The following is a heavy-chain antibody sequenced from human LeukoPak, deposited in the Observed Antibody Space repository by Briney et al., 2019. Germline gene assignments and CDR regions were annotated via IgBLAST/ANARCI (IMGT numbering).Heavy chain of an antibody. CDR2: ITNSGGGP. CDR3: AKDGRSSAPH. CDR1: GSTFSKYA. V-gene: IGHV3-23*01. Sequence: SGGSLRLSCAASGSTFSKYAMSWVRQAPGKGPEWVSGITNSGGGPSSADSVKGRFTISRDNSKNTLYLQMSSLRVEDTAVYYCAKDGRSSAPHWGQGTLVTVSS. D-gene: IGHD6-6*01. J-gene: IGHJ4*02.